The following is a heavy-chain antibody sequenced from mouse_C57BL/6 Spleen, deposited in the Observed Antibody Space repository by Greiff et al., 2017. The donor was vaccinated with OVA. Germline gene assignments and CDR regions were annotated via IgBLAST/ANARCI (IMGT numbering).Heavy chain of an antibody. Sequence: EVKLQESGGGLVKPGGSLKLSCAASGFTFSSYAMSWVRQTPEKRLEWVATISDGGSYTYYPDNVKGRFTISRDNAKNNLYLQMSHLKSEDTAMYYCAREDSNYPYYYAMDYWGQGTSVTVSS. CDR3: AREDSNYPYYYAMDY. CDR1: GFTFSSYA. CDR2: ISDGGSYT. V-gene: IGHV5-4*01. D-gene: IGHD2-5*01. J-gene: IGHJ4*01.